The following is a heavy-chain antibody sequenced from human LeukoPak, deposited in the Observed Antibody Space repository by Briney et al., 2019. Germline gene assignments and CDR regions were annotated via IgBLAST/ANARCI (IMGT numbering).Heavy chain of an antibody. V-gene: IGHV5-51*01. D-gene: IGHD1-26*01. Sequence: RGEPLHLSWQGSGYRFTTFRIGGVRKMHGKGLEWMGLIHPGDSDTRYSPSTQGQVIISADRPISTPYLQWTSLKASDTAMYYCARLRGIVGASKEAFEIWGQGTMVTVSS. CDR1: GYRFTTFR. J-gene: IGHJ3*02. CDR2: IHPGDSDT. CDR3: ARLRGIVGASKEAFEI.